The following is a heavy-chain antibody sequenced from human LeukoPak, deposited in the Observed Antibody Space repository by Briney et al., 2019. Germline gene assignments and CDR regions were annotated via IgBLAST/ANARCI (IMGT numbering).Heavy chain of an antibody. CDR3: ARDYGGNSGAFHI. D-gene: IGHD4-23*01. Sequence: GGSLRLSCAASGFTFSSYSMNWVRQAPGKGLECVSSISSSISYIYYADSAKGRFTISRDNAKNSLYLQMNSLRAEDTAVYYCARDYGGNSGAFHIWGQGTMVTVSS. V-gene: IGHV3-21*01. CDR1: GFTFSSYS. J-gene: IGHJ3*02. CDR2: ISSSISYI.